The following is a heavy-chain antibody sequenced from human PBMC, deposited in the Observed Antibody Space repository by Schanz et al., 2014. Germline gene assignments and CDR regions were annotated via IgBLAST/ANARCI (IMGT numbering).Heavy chain of an antibody. CDR3: ARHGGIPYYPMDV. J-gene: IGHJ6*02. V-gene: IGHV4-31*03. D-gene: IGHD3-16*01. Sequence: QVQLQESGPGLVKPSQTLSLTCTVSGASISSGGYYWDWIRLLPGKGLEWIGYISYSGSTNYNPSLKSRVTISVDTSKNQFSLRLSSVTAADTAVYYCARHGGIPYYPMDVWGQGTTVTVSS. CDR1: GASISSGGYY. CDR2: ISYSGST.